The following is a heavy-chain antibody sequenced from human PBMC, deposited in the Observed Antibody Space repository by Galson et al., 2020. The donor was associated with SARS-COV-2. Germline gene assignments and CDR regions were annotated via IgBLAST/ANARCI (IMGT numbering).Heavy chain of an antibody. CDR2: ISASGDST. J-gene: IGHJ4*02. V-gene: IGHV3-23*02. D-gene: IGHD5-18*01. CDR1: GFTFSSSA. CDR3: ARRFGVQVWSYFDS. Sequence: GESLKISCTASGFTFSSSAMGWVRQAPGKGLAWVSIISASGDSTYYGDFVKGRFTISRDSSKNTLYLQMNSLRAEDTAIYYCARRFGVQVWSYFDSWGQGTLVTVSS.